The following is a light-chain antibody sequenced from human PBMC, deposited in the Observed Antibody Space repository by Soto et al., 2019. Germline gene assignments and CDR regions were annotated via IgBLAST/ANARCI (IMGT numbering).Light chain of an antibody. CDR3: QQYSSYST. Sequence: DIQMTRSPSTLSSSVGDRVTITCRASQSISSWLAWYQQKPGKAPKLLIYKASSLESGVPTRFNDSGSGTEFTLTISSLPHDDVATYYCQQYSSYSTFGQGTKVEIK. V-gene: IGKV1-5*03. CDR1: QSISSW. CDR2: KAS. J-gene: IGKJ1*01.